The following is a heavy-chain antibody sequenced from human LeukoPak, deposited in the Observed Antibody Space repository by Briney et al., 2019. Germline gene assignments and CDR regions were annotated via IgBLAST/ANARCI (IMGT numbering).Heavy chain of an antibody. CDR2: IYASGST. V-gene: IGHV4-4*07. D-gene: IGHD1-26*01. Sequence: SETLSLTCFVSGGSIGTYYWNWIRQPAGKGLEWIGRIYASGSTSFNPSLKSRVAMSIDTSKTQFSLNLNSVTAADTAVYYCARTRDASYWYFDYWGQGTLVTVSS. CDR3: ARTRDASYWYFDY. CDR1: GGSIGTYY. J-gene: IGHJ4*02.